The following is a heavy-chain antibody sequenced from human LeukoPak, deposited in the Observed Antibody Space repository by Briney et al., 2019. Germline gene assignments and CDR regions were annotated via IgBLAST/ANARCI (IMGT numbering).Heavy chain of an antibody. V-gene: IGHV4-59*08. CDR1: GGSISSYY. J-gene: IGHJ4*02. Sequence: SETLSLTCTVSGGSISSYYWSWIRQPPGKGLEWIGYIYYSGSTNHNPSLKSRVTISVDTSKNQFSLKLSSVTAADTAVYYCARSSRGLIDYWGQGTLVTVSS. CDR2: IYYSGST. CDR3: ARSSRGLIDY. D-gene: IGHD3-16*01.